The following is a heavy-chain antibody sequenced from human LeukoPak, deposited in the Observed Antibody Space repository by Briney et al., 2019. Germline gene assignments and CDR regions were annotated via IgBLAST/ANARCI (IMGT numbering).Heavy chain of an antibody. CDR2: IHYSGST. CDR1: GGSISSYY. V-gene: IGHV4-59*01. D-gene: IGHD6-19*01. CDR3: ARVSKAAGIYYFDY. Sequence: SETLSLTCTVSGGSISSYYWSWIRQPPGKGLEWIEYIHYSGSTNYNPSLKSRVTISVDTSKNQFSLKLSSVTAADTAVYYCARVSKAAGIYYFDYWGQGTLVTVSS. J-gene: IGHJ4*02.